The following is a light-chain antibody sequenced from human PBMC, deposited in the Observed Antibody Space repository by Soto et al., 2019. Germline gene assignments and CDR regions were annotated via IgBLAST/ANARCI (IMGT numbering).Light chain of an antibody. J-gene: IGKJ2*01. CDR3: QQYNSYPYT. V-gene: IGKV1-5*03. Sequence: DIRMTHSPSTLSASVGDRVTITCRASQSIRSWLAWYQQHPGKAPKLLIYRASSLESGVPSRFSGSGSGTESTLTISSLQPDDFATYYCQQYNSYPYTFGQGTKLEIK. CDR1: QSIRSW. CDR2: RAS.